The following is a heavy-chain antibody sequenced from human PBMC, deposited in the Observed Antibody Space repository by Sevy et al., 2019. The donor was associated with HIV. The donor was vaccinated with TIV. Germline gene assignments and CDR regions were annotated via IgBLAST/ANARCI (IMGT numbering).Heavy chain of an antibody. J-gene: IGHJ6*02. V-gene: IGHV3-11*01. CDR2: ISSSGSTI. CDR1: GFTFSDYY. D-gene: IGHD1-26*01. CDR3: ARDTERRATTYYYYGMDV. Sequence: GGSLRLSCAASGFTFSDYYMSWISQAPGKGLESVSYISSSGSTIYYADSVKGRFTISRDNAKNSLYLQMNSLRAEDTAVYYCARDTERRATTYYYYGMDVWGQGTTVTVSS.